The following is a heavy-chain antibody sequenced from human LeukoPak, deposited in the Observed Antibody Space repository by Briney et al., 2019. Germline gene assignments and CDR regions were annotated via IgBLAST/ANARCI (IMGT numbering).Heavy chain of an antibody. CDR2: INHSGST. D-gene: IGHD3-10*01. Sequence: SETLSLTCAVYGGSFSGYYWSWIRQPPGKGLEWIGEINHSGSTNYNPSLKSRVTISLDTSKNQFSLKLRSVTAADTAVYYCAGDFGSGSYRFDYWGQGTLVTVSS. V-gene: IGHV4-34*01. CDR3: AGDFGSGSYRFDY. J-gene: IGHJ4*02. CDR1: GGSFSGYY.